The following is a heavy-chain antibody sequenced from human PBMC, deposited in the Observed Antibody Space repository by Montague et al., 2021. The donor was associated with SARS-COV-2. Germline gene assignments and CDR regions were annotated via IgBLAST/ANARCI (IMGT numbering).Heavy chain of an antibody. V-gene: IGHV4-4*02. J-gene: IGHJ4*02. D-gene: IGHD1-26*01. Sequence: SETLSLTCTVSGGGSISSSHWWSWVRQPPGKGLEWIVEVYHDGSTNYNPSLKSRLTISVDKSKNQFSLKLSSVTAADTAVYYCARFTSTGSGSYYIFDYWGQGTLVTVSS. CDR2: VYHDGST. CDR1: GGGSISSSHW. CDR3: ARFTSTGSGSYYIFDY.